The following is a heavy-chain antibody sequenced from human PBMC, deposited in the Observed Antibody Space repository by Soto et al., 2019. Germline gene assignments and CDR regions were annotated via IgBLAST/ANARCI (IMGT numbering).Heavy chain of an antibody. CDR2: ISSSSSYI. CDR3: ARGYGINYAIGKVDP. D-gene: IGHD2-8*01. CDR1: GFTFSSYS. V-gene: IGHV3-21*01. Sequence: EVQLVESGGGLVKPGGSLRLSCAASGFTFSSYSMNWVRQAPGKGLEWVSSISSSSSYIYYADSVKGRFTISRDNAKNSLYLQMNSLRAEDTAVYYRARGYGINYAIGKVDPWGQGTLVTVSS. J-gene: IGHJ5*02.